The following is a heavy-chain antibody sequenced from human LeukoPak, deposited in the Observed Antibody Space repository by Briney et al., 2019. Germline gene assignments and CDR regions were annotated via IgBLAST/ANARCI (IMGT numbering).Heavy chain of an antibody. V-gene: IGHV1-69*04. CDR1: GGTFSSYA. CDR2: IIPILGIA. D-gene: IGHD3-10*01. Sequence: SVKVSCKASGGTFSSYAISWVRQAPGQGLEWMGRIIPILGIANYAQKFQGRVMITAGKSTSTAYMELSSLRSEDTAVYYCARESSGYDYWGQGTLVTVSS. J-gene: IGHJ4*02. CDR3: ARESSGYDY.